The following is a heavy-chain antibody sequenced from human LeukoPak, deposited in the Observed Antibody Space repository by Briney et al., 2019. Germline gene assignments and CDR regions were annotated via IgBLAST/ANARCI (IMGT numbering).Heavy chain of an antibody. J-gene: IGHJ6*02. V-gene: IGHV1-69*04. Sequence: SVKVSCKASGGTFSSYAISWVRQAPGQGLEWMGGIIPILGIANYAQKFQGRVTITADKSTSTAYMELSSLRSEDTAVYYCARADTPSRYCSSTSCPIQHYYYYYGMDVWGQGTTVTVSS. CDR2: IIPILGIA. CDR3: ARADTPSRYCSSTSCPIQHYYYYYGMDV. CDR1: GGTFSSYA. D-gene: IGHD2-2*01.